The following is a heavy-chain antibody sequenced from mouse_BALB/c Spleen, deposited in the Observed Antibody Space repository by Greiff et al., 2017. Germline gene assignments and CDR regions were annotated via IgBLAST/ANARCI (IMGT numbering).Heavy chain of an antibody. CDR1: GFNIKDTY. CDR2: IDPANGNT. Sequence: VQLQQSGAELVKPGASVKLSCTASGFNIKDTYMHWVKQRPEQGLEWIGRIDPANGNTKYDPKFQGKATITADASSNTAYLQLSSLTSEDTAVYYCARGRYDPFDYWGQGTTLTVSS. J-gene: IGHJ2*01. D-gene: IGHD2-14*01. CDR3: ARGRYDPFDY. V-gene: IGHV14-3*02.